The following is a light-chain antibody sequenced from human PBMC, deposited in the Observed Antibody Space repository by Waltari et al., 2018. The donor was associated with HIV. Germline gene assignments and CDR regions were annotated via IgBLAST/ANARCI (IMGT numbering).Light chain of an antibody. Sequence: QSALTQPRSVSGSPGQSVTISGTGTSSDVGGSNYVHWYQQNPGKAPKFIIYDVTKRPSGVPDRFSGSKSGNTASLTISGLQAEDEADYYCCSYAGNYPVLFGGGTKLTVL. CDR1: SSDVGGSNY. CDR3: CSYAGNYPVL. J-gene: IGLJ3*02. CDR2: DVT. V-gene: IGLV2-11*01.